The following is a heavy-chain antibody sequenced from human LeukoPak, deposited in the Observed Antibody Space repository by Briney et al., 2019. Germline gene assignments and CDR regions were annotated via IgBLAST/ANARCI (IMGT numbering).Heavy chain of an antibody. Sequence: GESLKISCKGSGYSFSRYWIAWVRQMPGKGREWMGIIYPFDSDTRYSPSFQGQVTISAHKSISTAYLQWSSLKASDTAMYYCARGKFVYFDYWGQGTLVTVSS. CDR2: IYPFDSDT. V-gene: IGHV5-51*01. D-gene: IGHD2-21*01. CDR1: GYSFSRYW. CDR3: ARGKFVYFDY. J-gene: IGHJ4*02.